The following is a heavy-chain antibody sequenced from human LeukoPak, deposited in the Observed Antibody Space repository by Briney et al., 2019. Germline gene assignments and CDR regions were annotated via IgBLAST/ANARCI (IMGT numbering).Heavy chain of an antibody. CDR2: IYYSGST. CDR3: ARLNYYYYYMDV. V-gene: IGHV4-39*01. J-gene: IGHJ6*03. Sequence: SETLSLTCTVSGGSISSSSYYWGWIRQPPGKGLEWIGSIYYSGSTYYNPSLKSRVTISVDTSKNQFSLKLSSVTAADTAVYYCARLNYYYYYMDVWGKGTTVTISS. CDR1: GGSISSSSYY.